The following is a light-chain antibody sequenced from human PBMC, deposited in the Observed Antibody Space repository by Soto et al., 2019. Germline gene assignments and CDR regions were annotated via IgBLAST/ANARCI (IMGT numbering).Light chain of an antibody. CDR2: DSD. CDR1: RSNIGGHF. V-gene: IGLV1-51*01. J-gene: IGLJ3*02. Sequence: QSVLTQPPSVSAAPGQKVTVSCSGTRSNIGGHFVSWYQQLPGTAPKLLIYDSDKRPSGIPDRFSGSKSDTSATLAITGLQTGDEADYYCGTWDSSLRANVFGGGTKVTVL. CDR3: GTWDSSLRANV.